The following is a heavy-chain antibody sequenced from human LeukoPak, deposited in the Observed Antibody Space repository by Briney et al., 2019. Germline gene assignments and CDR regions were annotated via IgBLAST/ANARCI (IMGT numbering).Heavy chain of an antibody. Sequence: HPGGSLRLSCAASGFTFSSYGMHWVRQAPGEGLEWGAVISYDGSNKYYADSVKGRFTISRDNSKNTLCLQMNSLRAEDTAVYYCARDERGRYAWDYWGQGTLVTVSS. J-gene: IGHJ4*02. D-gene: IGHD1-26*01. CDR1: GFTFSSYG. CDR3: ARDERGRYAWDY. CDR2: ISYDGSNK. V-gene: IGHV3-30*03.